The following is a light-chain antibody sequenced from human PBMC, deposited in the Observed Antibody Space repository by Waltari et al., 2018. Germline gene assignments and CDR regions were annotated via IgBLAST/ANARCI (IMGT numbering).Light chain of an antibody. CDR1: NIGSKR. V-gene: IGLV3-21*04. Sequence: SYVLTQPPSVSVAPGKTARITCGGNNIGSKRVHWYQQKPGQAPVLVIYDDGDRPSGIPGRFSGSDAGNTATLTISRVEAGDDADYYCQVWDSSSDQGVFGTGTKVTVL. CDR3: QVWDSSSDQGV. J-gene: IGLJ1*01. CDR2: DDG.